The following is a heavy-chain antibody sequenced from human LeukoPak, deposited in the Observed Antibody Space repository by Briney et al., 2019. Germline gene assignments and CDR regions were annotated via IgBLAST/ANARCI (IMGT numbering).Heavy chain of an antibody. CDR3: ATARNFRFEY. CDR1: GFTFDDYA. J-gene: IGHJ4*02. V-gene: IGHV3-9*01. Sequence: GESLRLSCAASGFTFDDYAMHWVRQAPGKGLEWVSGISWNSGSIGYADSVKGRFTISRDNAKNTLFLQMNNLRTEDTALYFCATARNFRFEYWGQGSLVIVSA. D-gene: IGHD1-7*01. CDR2: ISWNSGSI.